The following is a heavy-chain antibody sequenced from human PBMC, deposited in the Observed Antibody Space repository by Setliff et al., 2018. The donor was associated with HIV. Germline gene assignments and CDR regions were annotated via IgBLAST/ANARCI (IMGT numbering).Heavy chain of an antibody. CDR2: LCTSGTT. CDR1: GGSISSYY. V-gene: IGHV4-4*07. CDR3: AREGTYSGTYWVRRVASFDI. Sequence: SETLSLTCTVSGGSISSYYWSWIRQPAGKGLEWIGRLCTSGTTKYNPSLKSRITISADTPKNQFSLKLSSVTAADTAVYYCAREGTYSGTYWVRRVASFDIWGQGTMVTVSS. J-gene: IGHJ3*02. D-gene: IGHD1-26*01.